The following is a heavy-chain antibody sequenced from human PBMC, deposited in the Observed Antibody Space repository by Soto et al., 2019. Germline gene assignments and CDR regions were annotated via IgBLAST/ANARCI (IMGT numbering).Heavy chain of an antibody. V-gene: IGHV3-23*01. D-gene: IGHD6-19*01. CDR1: GFTFSSYS. CDR3: AKVIAVAGTPYYFDY. Sequence: GGSLRLSCAASGFTFSSYSMSWVRQAPGKGLEWVSAISGSGGSTYYADSVKGRFTISRDNSKNTLYLQMNSLRAEDTAVYYCAKVIAVAGTPYYFDYWGQGTLVTVSS. J-gene: IGHJ4*02. CDR2: ISGSGGST.